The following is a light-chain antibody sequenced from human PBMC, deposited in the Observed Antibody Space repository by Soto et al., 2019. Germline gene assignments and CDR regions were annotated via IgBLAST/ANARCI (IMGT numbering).Light chain of an antibody. Sequence: IVFTHSPATLSLYTGERATLSCRASQSVSSYLAWYQQKPGQAPRLLIYDASNRATGIPARFSGSGSGTDFTLTISSLEPEDLAVYYCQHRSNWPWTFGQGTKWISN. CDR2: DAS. J-gene: IGKJ1*01. CDR1: QSVSSY. V-gene: IGKV3-11*01. CDR3: QHRSNWPWT.